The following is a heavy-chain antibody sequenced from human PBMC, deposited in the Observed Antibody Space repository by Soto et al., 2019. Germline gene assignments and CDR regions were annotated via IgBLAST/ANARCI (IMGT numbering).Heavy chain of an antibody. Sequence: SETLSLTCAVSGYSISSSNWWGWIRQPPGKGLEWIGYIYYSGTTYYNPSLKSRVTISVDTSKNQFSLSLSSVTAADTAVYYCARAYDYCDFDYWGQGTLVTVS. CDR3: ARAYDYCDFDY. J-gene: IGHJ4*02. CDR1: GYSISSSNW. CDR2: IYYSGTT. V-gene: IGHV4-28*01. D-gene: IGHD4-17*01.